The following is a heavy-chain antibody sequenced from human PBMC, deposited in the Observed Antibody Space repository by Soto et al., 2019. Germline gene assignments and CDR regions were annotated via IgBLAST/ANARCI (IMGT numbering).Heavy chain of an antibody. CDR2: ISSSSSYI. D-gene: IGHD3-9*01. CDR1: GFSFSNVW. J-gene: IGHJ4*02. CDR3: ARMQYYDILTGFDY. V-gene: IGHV3-21*01. Sequence: EVQLVESGGGLVKPGGSLRLSCAASGFSFSNVWMSWVRQAPGKGLEWVSSISSSSSYIYYADSVKGRFTISRDNAKNSLYLQMNSLRAEDTAVYYCARMQYYDILTGFDYWGQGTLVTVSS.